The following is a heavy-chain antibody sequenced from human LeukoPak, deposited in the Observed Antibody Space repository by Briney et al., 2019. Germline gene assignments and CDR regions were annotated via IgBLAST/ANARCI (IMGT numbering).Heavy chain of an antibody. J-gene: IGHJ6*03. CDR2: ISGSGGST. CDR3: ARFAAGGSYYYYMDV. CDR1: GFTFSSYA. D-gene: IGHD3-10*01. Sequence: GGSLRLSCAASGFTFSSYAMSWVRQAPGKGLEWVSAISGSGGSTYYADSVKGRFTISRDNAKNSLYLEMNSLRADDTAVYYCARFAAGGSYYYYMDVWGKGTTVTVSS. V-gene: IGHV3-23*01.